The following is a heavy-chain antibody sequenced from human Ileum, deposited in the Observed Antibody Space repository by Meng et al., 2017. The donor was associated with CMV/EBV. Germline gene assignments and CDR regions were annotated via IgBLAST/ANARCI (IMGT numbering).Heavy chain of an antibody. Sequence: QVRLQQPVPALVTRSQSLSLSCAISGDSVSSHIATSSWLRQSPSRGLEWLGRTYYRTKWYDDYAVSVKSRVTITPDTSKNQFSLHLNSVSPEDTVIYFCAREMGAHDYWGQGTLVTVSS. V-gene: IGHV6-1*01. J-gene: IGHJ4*02. D-gene: IGHD4/OR15-4a*01. CDR2: TYYRTKWYD. CDR1: GDSVSSHIAT. CDR3: AREMGAHDY.